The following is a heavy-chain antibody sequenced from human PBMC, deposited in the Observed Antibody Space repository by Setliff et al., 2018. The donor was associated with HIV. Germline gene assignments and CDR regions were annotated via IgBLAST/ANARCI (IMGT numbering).Heavy chain of an antibody. D-gene: IGHD6-19*01. J-gene: IGHJ4*02. Sequence: ASVKVSCKASGGNFSTYGISWVRQAPGQGLEWMGGISVYNANTNYAQKFQGRVTMTTDTSTSIAYMELRSLRSDDTAVYYCAREDYSSGWYETGYFDYWGQGTLVTVSS. CDR3: AREDYSSGWYETGYFDY. CDR1: GGNFSTYG. V-gene: IGHV1-18*01. CDR2: ISVYNANT.